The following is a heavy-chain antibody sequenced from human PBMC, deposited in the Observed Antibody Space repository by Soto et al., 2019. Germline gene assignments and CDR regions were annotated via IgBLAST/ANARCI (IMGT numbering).Heavy chain of an antibody. V-gene: IGHV3-9*01. J-gene: IGHJ3*02. CDR3: AKDIRAAANNAFDI. D-gene: IGHD5-18*01. Sequence: GGSLRLSCAASGFTFDDYAMHWVRQAPGKGLEWVSGISWNSGSIGYANSVKGRFTISRDNAKNSLYLQMNSLRAEDTALYYCAKDIRAAANNAFDIWGQGTMVTVSS. CDR1: GFTFDDYA. CDR2: ISWNSGSI.